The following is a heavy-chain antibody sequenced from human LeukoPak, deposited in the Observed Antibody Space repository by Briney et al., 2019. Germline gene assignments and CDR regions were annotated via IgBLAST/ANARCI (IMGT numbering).Heavy chain of an antibody. CDR1: GGSFSGYY. D-gene: IGHD3-3*01. V-gene: IGHV4-34*01. Sequence: SETLSLTCAVYGGSFSGYYWSWIRQPPGKGLEWIGEINHSGSTNYNPSLKSRVTISVDTSKNQFSLKLSSVTAADTAVYYCARGRRYYDFWSGPIPPAPMDYWGQGTLVTVSS. CDR2: INHSGST. CDR3: ARGRRYYDFWSGPIPPAPMDY. J-gene: IGHJ4*02.